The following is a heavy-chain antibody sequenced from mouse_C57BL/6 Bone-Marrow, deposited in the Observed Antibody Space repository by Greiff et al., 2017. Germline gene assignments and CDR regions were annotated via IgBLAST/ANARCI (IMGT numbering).Heavy chain of an antibody. Sequence: QVQLQQPGAELVMPGASVKLSCKASGYTFTSYWMHWVKQRPGQGLEWIGEIDPADSYTNYNQKFKGKSTMTVDKSSSTAYMQHSSLTSADSAVYYCARDYSGSSDWYFDVWGTGTTVTVSS. CDR2: IDPADSYT. V-gene: IGHV1-69*01. D-gene: IGHD1-1*01. CDR3: ARDYSGSSDWYFDV. J-gene: IGHJ1*03. CDR1: GYTFTSYW.